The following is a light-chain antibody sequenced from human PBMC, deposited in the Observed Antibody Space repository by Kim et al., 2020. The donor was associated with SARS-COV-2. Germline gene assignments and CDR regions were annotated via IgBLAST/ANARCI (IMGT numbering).Light chain of an antibody. CDR3: HEYHNWPRYT. CDR2: DAS. Sequence: VSPGETATLSCKASQSSTGTLAWYQQKPGQAPRLLSHDASSRATGVPARFSGSGSGTEFTLTITSLQSEDIGVYYCHEYHNWPRYTFGQGTKLEI. CDR1: QSSTGT. J-gene: IGKJ2*01. V-gene: IGKV3-15*01.